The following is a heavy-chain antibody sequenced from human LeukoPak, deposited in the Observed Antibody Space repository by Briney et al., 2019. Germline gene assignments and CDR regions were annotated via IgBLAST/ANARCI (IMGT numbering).Heavy chain of an antibody. CDR1: GYTFTSYY. CDR2: INPSGGST. J-gene: IGHJ3*02. D-gene: IGHD6-19*01. V-gene: IGHV1-46*01. Sequence: ASVKVSCKASGYTFTSYYMHWVRQAPGQGLEWMGIINPSGGSTSYAQKFQGRVTMTRDMSTSTVYVELSSLRSEDTAVYYCARESQSPESGWYFPYPGTHSSYDAFDIWGQGTMVTVSS. CDR3: ARESQSPESGWYFPYPGTHSSYDAFDI.